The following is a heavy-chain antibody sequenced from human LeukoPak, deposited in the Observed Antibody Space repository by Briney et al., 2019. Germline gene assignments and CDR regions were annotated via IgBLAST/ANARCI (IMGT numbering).Heavy chain of an antibody. Sequence: PGVSLRLSCAASGFNFADSAMSWVRQTPRKGLEWVSLISFNGRNTYYGDSVKGRFTISRDNSKDTFYIQMNSLRGEDSAIFYCARDIDLSTWGAGTMVTVSS. CDR3: ARDIDLST. CDR1: GFNFADSA. V-gene: IGHV3-23*01. J-gene: IGHJ3*01. CDR2: ISFNGRNT. D-gene: IGHD5-12*01.